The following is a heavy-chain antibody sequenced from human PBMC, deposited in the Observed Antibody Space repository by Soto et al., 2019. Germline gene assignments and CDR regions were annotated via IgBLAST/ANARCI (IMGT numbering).Heavy chain of an antibody. J-gene: IGHJ6*04. V-gene: IGHV3-48*02. D-gene: IGHD6-6*01. CDR3: ARPEYSSSTYGMDV. Sequence: PGGSLRLSCAASGFTFSSYSMNWVRQAPGKGLEWVSYISSSSSTIYYADSVKGRFTISRDNAKNSLYLQMNSLRDEDTAVYYCARPEYSSSTYGMDVWGKGTXVTVSS. CDR2: ISSSSSTI. CDR1: GFTFSSYS.